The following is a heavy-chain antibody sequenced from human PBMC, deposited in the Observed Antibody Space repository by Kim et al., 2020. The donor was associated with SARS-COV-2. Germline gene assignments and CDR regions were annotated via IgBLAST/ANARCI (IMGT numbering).Heavy chain of an antibody. J-gene: IGHJ1*01. CDR1: GFTFSAYA. V-gene: IGHV3-23*01. CDR3: ARYFGSGGSEFHY. CDR2: ISGNDVTT. Sequence: GGSLRLSCAASGFTFSAYAMSWVRQAPGKGLEWVSSISGNDVTTYYADSVKGRFIISRDNSNNALHLQMNSLRAEDTAVYYCARYFGSGGSEFHYWGQGTLVTVSS. D-gene: IGHD2-15*01.